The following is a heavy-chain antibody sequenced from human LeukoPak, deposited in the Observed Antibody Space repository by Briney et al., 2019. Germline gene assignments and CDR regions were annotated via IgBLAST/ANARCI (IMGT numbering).Heavy chain of an antibody. J-gene: IGHJ5*02. D-gene: IGHD5-18*01. CDR1: GYTFTSYG. Sequence: ASVKVSCEASGYTFTSYGISWVRQAPGQGLEWMGWISPYNGNTKYAQKLQGRVTMTTDTSTTTAYMELRSLRSDDTALYYCARDSPQVRAYSYGKYNWFDPWGQGTLVTVSS. V-gene: IGHV1-18*01. CDR3: ARDSPQVRAYSYGKYNWFDP. CDR2: ISPYNGNT.